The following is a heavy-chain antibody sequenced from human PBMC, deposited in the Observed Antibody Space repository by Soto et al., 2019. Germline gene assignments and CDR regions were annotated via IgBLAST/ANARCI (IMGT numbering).Heavy chain of an antibody. D-gene: IGHD5-12*01. CDR2: ISYDGSNK. Sequence: SLRLSCAASGFTFSSYGMHWVRQAPGKGLEWVAVISYDGSNKYYADSVKGRFTISRDNSKNTLYLQMNSLRAEDTALYYCAKESIVATIDGPFDYWGQGTLVTVSS. V-gene: IGHV3-30*18. CDR1: GFTFSSYG. CDR3: AKESIVATIDGPFDY. J-gene: IGHJ4*02.